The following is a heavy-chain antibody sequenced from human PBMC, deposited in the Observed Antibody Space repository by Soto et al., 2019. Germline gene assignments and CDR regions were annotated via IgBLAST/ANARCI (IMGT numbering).Heavy chain of an antibody. D-gene: IGHD4-17*01. CDR2: ISTSGSYI. CDR1: GFSFSSYN. V-gene: IGHV3-21*06. CDR3: ATIGDRDGLDI. J-gene: IGHJ3*02. Sequence: EVQLVESGGGLVKPEESLRLSCAASGFSFSSYNMKWVRQAPGKGLEWVSSISTSGSYIFYAGSVRGRFTIFRDDDKNSMHLQMNSQRVEATAVYYCATIGDRDGLDIWGQGTTVIVSS.